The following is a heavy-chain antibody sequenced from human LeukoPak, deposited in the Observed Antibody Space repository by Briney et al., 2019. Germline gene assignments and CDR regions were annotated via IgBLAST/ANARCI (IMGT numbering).Heavy chain of an antibody. CDR1: GFTFSSYA. CDR2: ISNDGSNK. CDR3: AREPRAGRRYFDL. J-gene: IGHJ2*01. V-gene: IGHV3-30-3*01. Sequence: LPGGSLRLPCAASGFTFSSYAMHWVRQAPGKGLEWVAAISNDGSNKNYADSVKGRFTISRDNSKNTLYLQMNSLRAEDTAVYYCAREPRAGRRYFDLWGRGTLVTVSS.